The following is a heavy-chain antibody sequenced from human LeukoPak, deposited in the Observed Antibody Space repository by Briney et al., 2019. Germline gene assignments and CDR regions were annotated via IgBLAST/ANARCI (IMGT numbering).Heavy chain of an antibody. D-gene: IGHD6-13*01. CDR1: GFTFSSYW. J-gene: IGHJ5*02. CDR2: IKQDGSEK. CDR3: ARAGSSSWYNWFDP. Sequence: GGSLRLSCAASGFTFSSYWMSWVRQAPGKGLEWVANIKQDGSEKYYVDSVKGRLTISRDNAKNSLYLQMNSLRAEDTAVYYCARAGSSSWYNWFDPWGQGTLVTVSS. V-gene: IGHV3-7*01.